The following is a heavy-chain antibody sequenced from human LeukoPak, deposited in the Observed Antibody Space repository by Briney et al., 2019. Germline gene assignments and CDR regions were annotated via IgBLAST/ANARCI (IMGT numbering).Heavy chain of an antibody. CDR1: GFTFSSYA. Sequence: GGSLRLSCAASGFTFSSYAMSWVRQAPGKGLEWVSAISGSGGSTYYADSVKGRFTISRDNSKNTLYLQMNSLRAEDTAVYYCAKAGGTSASLITFGGGNWFDPWGQGTLVTVSS. CDR2: ISGSGGST. CDR3: AKAGGTSASLITFGGGNWFDP. D-gene: IGHD3-16*01. V-gene: IGHV3-23*01. J-gene: IGHJ5*02.